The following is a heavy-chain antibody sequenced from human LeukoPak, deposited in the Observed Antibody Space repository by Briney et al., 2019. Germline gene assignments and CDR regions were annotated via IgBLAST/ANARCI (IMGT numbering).Heavy chain of an antibody. D-gene: IGHD6-13*01. Sequence: PGGSLRLSCAASGFTFSSYWMSWVRQAPGKGLEWVANIRQDGSRIHYVDSVKGRFTSSRDNAKNSLYLQMNSLRAEDTAVYYCARDPGIAAAGTVGYFDFWGQGTLVTVSS. J-gene: IGHJ4*02. CDR3: ARDPGIAAAGTVGYFDF. V-gene: IGHV3-7*01. CDR2: IRQDGSRI. CDR1: GFTFSSYW.